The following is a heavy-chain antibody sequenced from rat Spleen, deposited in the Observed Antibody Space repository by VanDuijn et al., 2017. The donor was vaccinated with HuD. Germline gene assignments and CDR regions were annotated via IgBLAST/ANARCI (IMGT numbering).Heavy chain of an antibody. Sequence: EVQLVESGGGLVQPGRSMKLSCAASGFTFSDYYMAWVRQAPTKGLEGVAYISYDGGSTSYLYSVKGRFTISRDNAENTVYLQMNSLRSEDTATYYCAKDKDGGYVMDAWGQGASVTVSS. CDR2: ISYDGGST. J-gene: IGHJ4*01. CDR1: GFTFSDYY. V-gene: IGHV5-20*01. D-gene: IGHD1-11*01. CDR3: AKDKDGGYVMDA.